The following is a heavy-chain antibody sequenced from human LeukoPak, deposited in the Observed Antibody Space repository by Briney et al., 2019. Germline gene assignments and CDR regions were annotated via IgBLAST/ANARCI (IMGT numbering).Heavy chain of an antibody. CDR1: GFTFSSYS. CDR2: ISSSGSYI. CDR3: ARDPGNYDILTGYPSTLYYYYGMDV. D-gene: IGHD3-9*01. V-gene: IGHV3-21*01. J-gene: IGHJ6*02. Sequence: PGGSLRLSCAAPGFTFSSYSMNWVRQAPGKGLEWVSSISSSGSYIYYADPVKGRSTISRDNAKNSLYLQMNSLRAEDTAVYYCARDPGNYDILTGYPSTLYYYYGMDVWGQGTTVTVSS.